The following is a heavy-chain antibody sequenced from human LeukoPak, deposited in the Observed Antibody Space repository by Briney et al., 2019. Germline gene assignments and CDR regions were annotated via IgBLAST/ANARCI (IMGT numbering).Heavy chain of an antibody. CDR1: GFTFSSSA. D-gene: IGHD3-10*02. CDR2: ISDSGDYT. Sequence: GGSLRLSCAASGFTFSSSAMSWVRQAPGQGLEWVSAISDSGDYTHYADSVKGRFTISRDNSKNSLYLQMNSLRAEDTAVYYCAELGITMIGGVWGKGTTVTISS. J-gene: IGHJ6*04. CDR3: AELGITMIGGV. V-gene: IGHV3-23*01.